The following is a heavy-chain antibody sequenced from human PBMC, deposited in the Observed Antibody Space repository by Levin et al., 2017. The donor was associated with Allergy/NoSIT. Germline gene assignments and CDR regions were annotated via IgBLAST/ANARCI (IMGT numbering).Heavy chain of an antibody. J-gene: IGHJ6*03. CDR2: IYSGGST. CDR1: GFTVSSNY. V-gene: IGHV3-53*01. Sequence: GGSLRLSCAASGFTVSSNYMSWVRQAPGKGLEWVSVIYSGGSTYYADSVKGRFTISRDNSKNTLYLQMNSLRAEDTAVYYCARDPASTPSGDYYYMDVWGKGTTVTVSS. CDR3: ARDPASTPSGDYYYMDV. D-gene: IGHD7-27*01.